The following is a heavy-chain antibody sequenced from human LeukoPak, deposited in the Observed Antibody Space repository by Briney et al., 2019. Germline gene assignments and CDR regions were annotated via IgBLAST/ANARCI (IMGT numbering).Heavy chain of an antibody. D-gene: IGHD3-3*01. CDR1: GGSMSGYY. V-gene: IGHV4-59*01. J-gene: IGHJ4*02. CDR3: ARGRIYDFWSGLFDY. CDR2: VYYSGNT. Sequence: SETLSLTCTASGGSMSGYYWSWVRQPPGGGLEWIGYVYYSGNTNYHPPLKSRATISVDTSKNQFSLKLSSVTAADTAVYYCARGRIYDFWSGLFDYWGQGTLVTVSS.